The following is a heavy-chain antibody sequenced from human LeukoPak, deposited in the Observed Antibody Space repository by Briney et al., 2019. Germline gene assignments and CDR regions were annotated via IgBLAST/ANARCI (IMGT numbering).Heavy chain of an antibody. D-gene: IGHD5-12*01. CDR3: AGARSGYDSDFDY. V-gene: IGHV4-31*03. J-gene: IGHJ4*02. CDR2: VYYNGIT. Sequence: PSQTLSLTCTVSSGLISSGGYYWSWIRQHPGTGLEWIGHVYYNGITYYNPSLKSRLTVSVDTSKNQFSLKLSSVTAADTAVYYCAGARSGYDSDFDYWGQGTLVTVSS. CDR1: SGLISSGGYY.